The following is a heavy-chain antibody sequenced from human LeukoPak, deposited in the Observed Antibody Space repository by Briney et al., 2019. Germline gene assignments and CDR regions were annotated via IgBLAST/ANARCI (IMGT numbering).Heavy chain of an antibody. J-gene: IGHJ4*02. CDR1: GYTFTSYG. CDR2: ISAYNGNT. Sequence: ASVKVSCKASGYTFTSYGISWVRQAPGQGLEWMGWISAYNGNTNYAQKLQGRVTMTTDTSTSTAYMELRSLRSDDTAVYYCARGAVVGATPAVFDYWGQGTLVTVSS. CDR3: ARGAVVGATPAVFDY. V-gene: IGHV1-18*01. D-gene: IGHD1-26*01.